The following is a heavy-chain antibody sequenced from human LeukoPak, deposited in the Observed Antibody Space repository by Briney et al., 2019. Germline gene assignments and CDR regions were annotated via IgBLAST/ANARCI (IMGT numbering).Heavy chain of an antibody. V-gene: IGHV4-34*01. CDR1: GGSFSGYY. D-gene: IGHD6-19*01. CDR3: ARGQTRYSSGWAPRKYFQH. Sequence: KSSETLSLTCAVYGGSFSGYYWSWIRQPPGKGLEWIGEINHSGSTNYNPSLKSRVTISVDTSKNQFSLKLSSVTAADTAVYYCARGQTRYSSGWAPRKYFQHWGQGTLVTVSS. J-gene: IGHJ1*01. CDR2: INHSGST.